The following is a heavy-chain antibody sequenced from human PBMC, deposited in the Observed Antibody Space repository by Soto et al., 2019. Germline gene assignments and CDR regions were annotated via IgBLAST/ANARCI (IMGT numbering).Heavy chain of an antibody. Sequence: PSETLSLTCAVSGVSISSVFYSWSWIRQPPGQGLEWSVYIYNSGNNYYNPSLMSLVTISVDRSQNHFSLKLTSVTAAATAVYYCARGSDGVWNWFDPWGQGTPVTVSS. CDR3: ARGSDGVWNWFDP. CDR1: GVSISSVFYS. V-gene: IGHV4-30-2*01. CDR2: IYNSGNN. J-gene: IGHJ5*02. D-gene: IGHD2-21*02.